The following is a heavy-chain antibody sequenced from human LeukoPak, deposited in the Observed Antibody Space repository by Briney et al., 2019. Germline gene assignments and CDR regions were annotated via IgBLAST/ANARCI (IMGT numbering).Heavy chain of an antibody. CDR3: ARVRLGYCSSTSCSVRYYYGMDV. Sequence: ASVKVSCKASGGTFSSYAISWVRQAPGQGLEWMGGIIPIFGTANYAQKFQGRVTITADESTSTAYMELSSLRSEDTAVYYCARVRLGYCSSTSCSVRYYYGMDVWGQGTTVTVSS. V-gene: IGHV1-69*13. J-gene: IGHJ6*02. D-gene: IGHD2-2*01. CDR2: IIPIFGTA. CDR1: GGTFSSYA.